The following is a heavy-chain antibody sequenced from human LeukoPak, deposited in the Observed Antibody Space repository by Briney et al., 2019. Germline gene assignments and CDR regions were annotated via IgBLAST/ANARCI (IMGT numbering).Heavy chain of an antibody. CDR3: EGYSVVGVPGIDF. V-gene: IGHV4-38-2*02. D-gene: IGHD2-15*01. CDR1: GSSLTTTYY. CDR2: VFQLQTVRT. Sequence: PSETLSLTCTVSGSSLTTTYYWARFRQAPGKGLEWIATVFQLQTVRTFYNPSLESRVTMSLDTSQNQFSLNLTSVTAADTAVYYCEGYSVVGVPGIDFWGQGTLVTVSS. J-gene: IGHJ4*02.